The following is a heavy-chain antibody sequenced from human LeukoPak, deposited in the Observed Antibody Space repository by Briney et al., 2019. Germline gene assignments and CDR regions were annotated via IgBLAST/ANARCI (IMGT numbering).Heavy chain of an antibody. J-gene: IGHJ6*02. CDR1: GFTFSSYW. CDR3: ARFARFGELLPSSGMDV. V-gene: IGHV3-7*01. D-gene: IGHD3-10*01. CDR2: IKQDGSEK. Sequence: GGSLRLSCAASGFTFSSYWMSWVRQAPGKGLEWVANIKQDGSEKYYVDSVKGRFTISRDNAKNSLYLQMNSLRAEDTAVYYCARFARFGELLPSSGMDVWGQGTTVTVSS.